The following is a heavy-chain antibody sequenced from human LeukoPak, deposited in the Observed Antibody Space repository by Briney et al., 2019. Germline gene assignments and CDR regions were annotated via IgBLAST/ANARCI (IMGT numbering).Heavy chain of an antibody. J-gene: IGHJ4*02. CDR2: IKQDGSEK. CDR3: ARRTFGESPLFDY. D-gene: IGHD3-10*01. Sequence: PGGSLRLSCAASGFTFSNYWMSWVRQAPGKGLEWVANIKQDGSEKYYVDSVKGRFTISRDNAKNSLYLQMNSLRAEDTAVYYCARRTFGESPLFDYWGQGTLVTVSS. CDR1: GFTFSNYW. V-gene: IGHV3-7*01.